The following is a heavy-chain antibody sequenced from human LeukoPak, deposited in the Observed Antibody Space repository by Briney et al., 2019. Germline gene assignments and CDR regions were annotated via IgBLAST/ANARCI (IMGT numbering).Heavy chain of an antibody. CDR2: ISGSGGST. V-gene: IGHV3-23*01. J-gene: IGHJ4*02. D-gene: IGHD3-16*01. CDR3: AAGLRQGGVEDY. CDR1: GFTFSSYA. Sequence: PGGSLRLSCAASGFTFSSYAMSWVRQAPGKGLXXXSAISGSGGSTYYADSVKGRFTISRDNSKNTLYLQMNSLRAEDTAVYYCAAGLRQGGVEDYWGQGTLVTVSS.